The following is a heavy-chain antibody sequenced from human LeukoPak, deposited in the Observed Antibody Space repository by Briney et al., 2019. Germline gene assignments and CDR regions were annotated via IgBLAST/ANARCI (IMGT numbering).Heavy chain of an antibody. V-gene: IGHV3-21*01. CDR2: ISSSSSYI. J-gene: IGHJ5*02. CDR3: ARQAMTTASS. Sequence: GGSLRLSCEASGFTFSSYSMNWVRQAPGKGLEWVSSISSSSSYIYYADSVKGRFTISRDNAKNSLYLQMNSLRAEDTAVYYCARQAMTTASSWGQGTLVTVSS. CDR1: GFTFSSYS. D-gene: IGHD4-17*01.